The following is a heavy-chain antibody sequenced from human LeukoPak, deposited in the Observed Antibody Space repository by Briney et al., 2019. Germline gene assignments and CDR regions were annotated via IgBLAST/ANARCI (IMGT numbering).Heavy chain of an antibody. CDR2: ISSSSSYI. V-gene: IGHV3-21*01. CDR3: AREGYYDFWSGYPKNYYYMDV. Sequence: KPGGSLRLSCAASGFTFSSYSMNWVRQAPGKGLEWVSSISSSSSYIYYADSVKGRFTISRDNAKNSLYLQMNSLRAEDTAEYYCAREGYYDFWSGYPKNYYYMDVWGKGTTVTVSS. D-gene: IGHD3-3*01. J-gene: IGHJ6*03. CDR1: GFTFSSYS.